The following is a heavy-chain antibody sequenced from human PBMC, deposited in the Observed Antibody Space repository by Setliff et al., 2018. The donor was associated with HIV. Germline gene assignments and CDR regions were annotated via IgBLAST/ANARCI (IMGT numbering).Heavy chain of an antibody. CDR2: IFYTGST. CDR3: ARGGYYGSGSWGCDY. V-gene: IGHV4-30-4*08. Sequence: SETLSLTCTVFGGSVRSDDYYWSWIRQPPGKGLVWIGYIFYTGSTYYNPSFKSRVTISATTSKNQFSLKLSSVTADDTAVFYCARGGYYGSGSWGCDYWGQGTLVTVSS. CDR1: GGSVRSDDYY. J-gene: IGHJ4*02. D-gene: IGHD3-10*01.